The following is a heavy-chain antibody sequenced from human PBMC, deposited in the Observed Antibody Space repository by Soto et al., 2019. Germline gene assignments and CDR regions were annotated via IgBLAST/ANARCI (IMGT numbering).Heavy chain of an antibody. CDR1: GGSFSGYY. CDR3: ARGIYSSSYYFDY. V-gene: IGHV4-34*01. D-gene: IGHD6-6*01. CDR2: INHSGST. Sequence: SETLSLTCAVYGGSFSGYYWSWIRQPPGKGLEWIGEINHSGSTNYNPSLKSRVTISVDTSKNQFSLKLSSVTAADTAVYYCARGIYSSSYYFDYWGLGTLVTVSS. J-gene: IGHJ4*02.